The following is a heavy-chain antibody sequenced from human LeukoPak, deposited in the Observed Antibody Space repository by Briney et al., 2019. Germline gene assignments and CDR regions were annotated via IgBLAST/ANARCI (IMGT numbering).Heavy chain of an antibody. D-gene: IGHD1-1*01. Sequence: SETLSLTCAVYGGSFSGYYWSWIRQPPGKGLEWIGEINHSGGTNYNPSLKSRVTISVDTSKNQFSLKLSSVTAADTAVYYCARRERLRVLDYYYYYMDVWGKGTTVTVSS. J-gene: IGHJ6*03. CDR2: INHSGGT. V-gene: IGHV4-34*01. CDR1: GGSFSGYY. CDR3: ARRERLRVLDYYYYYMDV.